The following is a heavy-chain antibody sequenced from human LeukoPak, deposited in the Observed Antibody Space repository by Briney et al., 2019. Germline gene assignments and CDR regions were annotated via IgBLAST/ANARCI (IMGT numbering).Heavy chain of an antibody. CDR3: ARDLRYYDFWSGYTFDY. J-gene: IGHJ4*02. V-gene: IGHV3-7*01. CDR1: GFTFSSYW. CDR2: IKQDGSEK. D-gene: IGHD3-3*01. Sequence: GGPLRLSCAASGFTFSSYWMSWVRQAPGKGLEWVANIKQDGSEKYYVDSVKGRFTISRDNAKNSLYLQMNSLRAEDTAVYYCARDLRYYDFWSGYTFDYWGQGTLVTVSS.